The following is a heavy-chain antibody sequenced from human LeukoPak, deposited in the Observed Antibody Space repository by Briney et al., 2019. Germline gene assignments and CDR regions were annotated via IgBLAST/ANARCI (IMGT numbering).Heavy chain of an antibody. CDR2: IKQDGSEK. CDR1: GFTFSSYW. J-gene: IGHJ3*02. Sequence: PGGSLRLSCAASGFTFSSYWMSWVRQAPGKGLEWVANIKQDGSEKYYVDSVKGRFTISRDNAKNSLYLQMNSLRAEDTAVYYCARWAYSSGWYVRKDAFDIWGQGTMVTVSS. CDR3: ARWAYSSGWYVRKDAFDI. D-gene: IGHD6-19*01. V-gene: IGHV3-7*01.